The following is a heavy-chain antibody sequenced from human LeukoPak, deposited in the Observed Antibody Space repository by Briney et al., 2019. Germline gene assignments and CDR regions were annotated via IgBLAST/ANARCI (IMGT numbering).Heavy chain of an antibody. CDR1: GFTFSSYG. V-gene: IGHV3-30*02. Sequence: GGSLRLSCAASGFTFSSYGMHWVRQAPGKVLEWVAFIRFDGTNKYYADSVKGRFTISRDNAKNSLYLQMNSLRAEDTAVYYCARGLHFRVYDSSDFYLYWGQGTLVTVSS. CDR3: ARGLHFRVYDSSDFYLY. J-gene: IGHJ4*02. CDR2: IRFDGTNK. D-gene: IGHD3-22*01.